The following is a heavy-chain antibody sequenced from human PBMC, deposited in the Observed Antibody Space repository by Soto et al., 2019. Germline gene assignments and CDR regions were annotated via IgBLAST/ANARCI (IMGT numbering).Heavy chain of an antibody. CDR1: GDSIRNYY. Sequence: QVQLQESGPGLVKPSETLSLTCTVSGDSIRNYYWSWIRQPPGKGLEWIGYIYHSGSTKYNPSLKSRVSISVDRYRTRFSLTLTSVTAADTAVYYCARSGDYSNYYYYYMDVWGKGTTVTVS. D-gene: IGHD4-4*01. CDR3: ARSGDYSNYYYYYMDV. CDR2: IYHSGST. J-gene: IGHJ6*03. V-gene: IGHV4-59*08.